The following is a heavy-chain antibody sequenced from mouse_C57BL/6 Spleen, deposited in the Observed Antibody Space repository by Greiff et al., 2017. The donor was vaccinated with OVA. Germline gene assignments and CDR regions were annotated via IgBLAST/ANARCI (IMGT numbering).Heavy chain of an antibody. J-gene: IGHJ1*03. CDR2: ISSGSSTI. D-gene: IGHD4-1*01. Sequence: EVQLVESGGGLVKPGGSLKLSCAASGFTFSDYGMHWVRQAPEKGLEWVAYISSGSSTIYYADTVTGRFTISRDNAKNTLFLQMTSLRSEDTAMYYCARGANWDRYCDVWGTGTTGTVSS. CDR3: ARGANWDRYCDV. CDR1: GFTFSDYG. V-gene: IGHV5-17*01.